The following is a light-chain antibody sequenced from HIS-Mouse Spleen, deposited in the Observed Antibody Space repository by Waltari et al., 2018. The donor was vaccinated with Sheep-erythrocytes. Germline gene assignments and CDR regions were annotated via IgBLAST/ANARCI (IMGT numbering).Light chain of an antibody. CDR3: QQYNSYPWT. V-gene: IGKV1-5*03. Sequence: DIQMTQSPSTLSASVGDRVAITCRASKSISSWLAWYQQKPGKAPKLLIYTASRLASGVPSRFSGSGSGTEFTLTISSLQPDDFATYYCQQYNSYPWTFGQGTKVEIK. J-gene: IGKJ1*01. CDR1: KSISSW. CDR2: TAS.